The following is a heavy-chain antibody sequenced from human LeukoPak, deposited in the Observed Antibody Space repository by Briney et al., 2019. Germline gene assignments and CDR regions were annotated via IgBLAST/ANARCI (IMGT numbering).Heavy chain of an antibody. CDR2: ISYDGSNK. J-gene: IGHJ4*02. V-gene: IGHV3-30-3*01. D-gene: IGHD6-13*01. Sequence: GGSLRLSCAASGFTFSSYAMHWVRQAPGKGLEWVAVISYDGSNKYYADSVKGRFTISRDNSKNTLYLQMNSLRAEDTAVYYCARDRQQLVEEDHFDYWGQGTLVTVSS. CDR3: ARDRQQLVEEDHFDY. CDR1: GFTFSSYA.